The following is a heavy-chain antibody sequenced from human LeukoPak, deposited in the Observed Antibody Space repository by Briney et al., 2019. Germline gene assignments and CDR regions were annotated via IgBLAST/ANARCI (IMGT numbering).Heavy chain of an antibody. Sequence: ASXKVSCKASGYTFTGYYMHWVRQAPGQGLEWMGWINPNSGGTNYAQKFQGRVTMTWDTSISTAYMELSRLRSDDTAVYYCARPAPAASGFVDYWGQGTLVTVSS. CDR2: INPNSGGT. CDR3: ARPAPAASGFVDY. D-gene: IGHD2-2*01. CDR1: GYTFTGYY. J-gene: IGHJ4*02. V-gene: IGHV1-2*02.